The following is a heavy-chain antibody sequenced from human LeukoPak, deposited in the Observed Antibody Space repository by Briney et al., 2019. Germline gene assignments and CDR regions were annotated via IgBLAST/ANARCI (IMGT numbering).Heavy chain of an antibody. CDR2: IYYSGST. CDR3: ARDKRTIFGEVITYFDY. CDR1: GGSISSYY. Sequence: SETLSLTCTVSGGSISSYYWSWIRQPPGKGLEWIGYIYYSGSTNYNPSLKSRVTISVDTSKNQFSLKLSSVTAADTAVYYCARDKRTIFGEVITYFDYWGQGTLVTVSS. D-gene: IGHD3-3*01. V-gene: IGHV4-59*01. J-gene: IGHJ4*02.